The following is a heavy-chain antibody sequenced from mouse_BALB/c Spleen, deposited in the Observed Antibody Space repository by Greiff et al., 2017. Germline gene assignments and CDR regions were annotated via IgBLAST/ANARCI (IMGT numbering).Heavy chain of an antibody. CDR2: IDPENGDT. J-gene: IGHJ3*01. CDR3: NPLYYDCGGAWFAY. Sequence: VQLQQSGAELVRPGASVKLSCTASGFNIKDYYMHWVKQRPEQGLEWIGWIDPENGDTEYAPKFQGKATMTADTSSNTAYLQLSSLTSEDTAVYYCNPLYYDCGGAWFAYWGQGTLVTVSA. CDR1: GFNIKDYY. D-gene: IGHD2-4*01. V-gene: IGHV14-4*02.